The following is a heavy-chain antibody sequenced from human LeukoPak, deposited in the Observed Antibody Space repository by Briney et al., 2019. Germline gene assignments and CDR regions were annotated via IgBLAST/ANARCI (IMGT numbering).Heavy chain of an antibody. J-gene: IGHJ5*02. CDR3: AGNPLWFGELSWFDP. CDR1: VGSISSSSYY. D-gene: IGHD3-10*01. CDR2: IYYSGST. Sequence: SEALSLTCTVSVGSISSSSYYWGWIRQPPGKGLEWIGSIYYSGSTYYNPSLKRRVTISVDTSKNQFSLKLRSVPAADTAVYYCAGNPLWFGELSWFDPWGQGTLVTLFS. V-gene: IGHV4-39*01.